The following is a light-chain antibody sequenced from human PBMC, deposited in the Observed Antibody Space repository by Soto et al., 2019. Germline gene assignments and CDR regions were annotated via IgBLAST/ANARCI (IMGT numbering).Light chain of an antibody. J-gene: IGLJ3*02. CDR3: QSYDSSLSAWV. CDR1: NSNIGAAYG. V-gene: IGLV1-40*01. Sequence: QSVLTQPPSVSGAPGQRVTISCTGSNSNIGAAYGVHWYQQLPGTAPKVLIYGNSNRPLGVPDRFSASKSGTSASLAITGLQAEDEADYYCQSYDSSLSAWVFGGGTKVTVL. CDR2: GNS.